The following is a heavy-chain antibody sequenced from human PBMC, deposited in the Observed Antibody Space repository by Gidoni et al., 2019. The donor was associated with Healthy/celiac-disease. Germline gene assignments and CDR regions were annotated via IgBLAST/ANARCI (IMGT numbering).Heavy chain of an antibody. Sequence: QVQLQQWGAGLLKPSETLSLTGAVYGGSFSGYYWSWIRQPPGKGLEWIGEINHSGSTNYNPSLKSRVTISVDTSKNQFSLKLSSVTAADTAVYYCARGPGGATPFDYWGQGTLVTVSS. D-gene: IGHD1-26*01. CDR2: INHSGST. CDR1: GGSFSGYY. V-gene: IGHV4-34*01. CDR3: ARGPGGATPFDY. J-gene: IGHJ4*02.